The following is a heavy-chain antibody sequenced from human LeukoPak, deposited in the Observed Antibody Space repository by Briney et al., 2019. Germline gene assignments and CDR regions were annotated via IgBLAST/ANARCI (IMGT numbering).Heavy chain of an antibody. J-gene: IGHJ3*02. CDR3: ARKQVGTYAFDI. D-gene: IGHD1-26*01. CDR2: MSGSGGST. CDR1: GFTFSNYA. Sequence: PGGSLRLSCAASGFTFSNYAMSWVRQAPGKGLEWVSAMSGSGGSTYYADSVKGRFTISRDDSKNTLYPQMNSLRAEDTAIYCCARKQVGTYAFDIWGQGTMVTVSS. V-gene: IGHV3-23*01.